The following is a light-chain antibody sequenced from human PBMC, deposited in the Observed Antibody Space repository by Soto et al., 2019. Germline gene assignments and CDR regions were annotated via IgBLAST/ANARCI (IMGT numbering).Light chain of an antibody. CDR1: SSDVGSYNL. Sequence: QSALTQPASVSGSPGQSITISCTGTSSDVGSYNLVSWYQHHPGKAPKLMTYVVGKRPSGVSSRFSGSKSGNTASLTISGLQAEDEADYYCCSYAGSGTPYVFGTGTKVTDL. CDR2: VVG. V-gene: IGLV2-23*02. CDR3: CSYAGSGTPYV. J-gene: IGLJ1*01.